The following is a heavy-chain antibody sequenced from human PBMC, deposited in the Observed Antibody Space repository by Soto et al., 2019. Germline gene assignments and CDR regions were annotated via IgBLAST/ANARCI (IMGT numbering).Heavy chain of an antibody. V-gene: IGHV1-69*13. D-gene: IGHD5-18*01. J-gene: IGHJ6*02. CDR2: IIPIFGTA. CDR3: ARERRSAYGSYGYYYYYGMDV. Sequence: ASVKVSCKASGGTFSSYAISWVRQAPEQGLEWMGGIIPIFGTANYAQKFQGRVTITADESTSTAYMELSSLRSEDTAVYYCARERRSAYGSYGYYYYYGMDVWGQGTTVTVSS. CDR1: GGTFSSYA.